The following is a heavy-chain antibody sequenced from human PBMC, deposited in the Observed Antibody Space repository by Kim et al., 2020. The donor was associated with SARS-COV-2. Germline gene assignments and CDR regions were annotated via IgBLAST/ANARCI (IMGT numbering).Heavy chain of an antibody. Sequence: PSLKSRVTISVDTSKNQFSLKLSSVTAADTAVYYCARAPTKYYYYYGMDVWGQGTTVTVSS. V-gene: IGHV4-34*01. CDR3: ARAPTKYYYYYGMDV. J-gene: IGHJ6*02.